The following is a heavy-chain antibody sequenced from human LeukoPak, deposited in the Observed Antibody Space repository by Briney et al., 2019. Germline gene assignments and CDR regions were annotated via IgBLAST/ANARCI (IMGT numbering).Heavy chain of an antibody. CDR3: ARESRTYYYDSSGYRSYWYFDL. D-gene: IGHD3-22*01. V-gene: IGHV1-3*01. CDR1: GYTFTSYA. CDR2: INAGNGNT. Sequence: ASVKVSCKASGYTFTSYAMHWVRQAPGQRLEWMGWINAGNGNTKYSQKFQGRVTITADKSTSTAYMELSSLRSEDTAVYYCARESRTYYYDSSGYRSYWYFDLWGRGTLVTVSS. J-gene: IGHJ2*01.